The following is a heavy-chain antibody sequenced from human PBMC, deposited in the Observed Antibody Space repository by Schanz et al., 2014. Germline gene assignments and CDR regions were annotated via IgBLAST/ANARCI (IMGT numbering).Heavy chain of an antibody. D-gene: IGHD3-22*01. CDR2: IYSGIGA. V-gene: IGHV3-NL1*01. CDR1: GFAFSVYG. Sequence: QVQMVESGGGVVQPGRSLRLSCAASGFAFSVYGMHWVRQAPGKGLEWVSVIYSGIGAYYADSVKDRFTVSRDNSKNTVYLQMNSLRAEDTAVYYCAKDPSHGDYDYYFDYWGQGTLVTVSS. CDR3: AKDPSHGDYDYYFDY. J-gene: IGHJ4*02.